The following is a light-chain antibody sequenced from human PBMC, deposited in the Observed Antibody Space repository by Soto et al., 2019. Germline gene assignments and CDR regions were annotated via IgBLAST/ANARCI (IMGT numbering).Light chain of an antibody. CDR3: SSYTTSNTPLYV. CDR2: EVR. V-gene: IGLV2-14*01. J-gene: IGLJ1*01. Sequence: QSALTQPASVSGSPGQSITIACTGTNRDVGSYNLVSWYQQRPGEAPKLIISEVRNRPSGISYRFTGSKSGNTASLTISGLQAEDEADYYCSSYTTSNTPLYVFGTGTKLTVL. CDR1: NRDVGSYNL.